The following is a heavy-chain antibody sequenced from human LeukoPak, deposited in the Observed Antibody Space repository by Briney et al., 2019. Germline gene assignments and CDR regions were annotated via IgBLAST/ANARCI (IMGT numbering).Heavy chain of an antibody. CDR1: GYTFTSYD. CDR3: ARGVPVRRFLLYCSGGSCYSQYMDV. CDR2: MNPNSGNT. Sequence: APVKACSKASGYTFTSYDINWVRQATGQGLEWMGWMNPNSGNTGYAQKFQGRVTITRNTSISTAYMELSSLRSEDTAVYYCARGVPVRRFLLYCSGGSCYSQYMDVWGKGTNVAVSS. D-gene: IGHD2-15*01. J-gene: IGHJ6*03. V-gene: IGHV1-8*03.